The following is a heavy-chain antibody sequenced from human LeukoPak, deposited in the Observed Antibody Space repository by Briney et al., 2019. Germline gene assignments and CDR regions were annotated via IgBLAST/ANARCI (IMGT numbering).Heavy chain of an antibody. D-gene: IGHD3-10*01. CDR1: GYTFTSFG. J-gene: IGHJ4*02. CDR3: ARKHPMVRGAQVDY. CDR2: ISGFNGDT. V-gene: IGHV1-18*01. Sequence: ASVKVSCKASGYTFTSFGISWVRQAPGQGLEWMGWISGFNGDTNYAQNFQGRVTMTTDTSTSTVYMELRSLKSDDTAVYYCARKHPMVRGAQVDYWGQGTLVTVSS.